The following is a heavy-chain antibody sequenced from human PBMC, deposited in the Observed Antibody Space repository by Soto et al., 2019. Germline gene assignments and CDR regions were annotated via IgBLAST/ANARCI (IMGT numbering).Heavy chain of an antibody. CDR2: INPSGGST. J-gene: IGHJ5*02. D-gene: IGHD3-22*01. Sequence: ASVKVSCKASGYTFTSYYMHWVRQAPGQGLEWMGIINPSGGSTSYAQKFQGRVTMTRDTSTSTVYMELSSLRSDDTAVYYCAREGYYDSSGYYYVRWFDPWGQGTLVTVSS. CDR3: AREGYYDSSGYYYVRWFDP. CDR1: GYTFTSYY. V-gene: IGHV1-46*01.